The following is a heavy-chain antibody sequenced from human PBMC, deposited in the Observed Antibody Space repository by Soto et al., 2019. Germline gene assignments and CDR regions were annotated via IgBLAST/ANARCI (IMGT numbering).Heavy chain of an antibody. D-gene: IGHD2-15*01. V-gene: IGHV1-18*01. CDR2: ISAYNGNT. J-gene: IGHJ3*02. CDR3: ARVMVVVAASFGKNAFDI. CDR1: GYTFTSYG. Sequence: ASVKVSCKASGYTFTSYGISWVRQAPGQGLEWMGWISAYNGNTNYAQKLQGRVTMTTDTSTSTAYMELRSLRSDDTAVYYCARVMVVVAASFGKNAFDIWGQGTMVTVSS.